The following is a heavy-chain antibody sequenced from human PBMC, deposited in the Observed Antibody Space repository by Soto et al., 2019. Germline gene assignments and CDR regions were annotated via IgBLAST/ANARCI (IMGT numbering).Heavy chain of an antibody. V-gene: IGHV3-74*01. CDR2: INGDGSNT. Sequence: EVQLVESGGGLVQPGGSLRLSCAASGFTFSSYWMHWVRQAPGKGLVWVSRINGDGSNTFYADSVKGRFTISRDNANNMVFLQMISLRAEDTAVYFSARGLRNYYGMDVWGQGTTVTVSS. CDR1: GFTFSSYW. J-gene: IGHJ6*02. CDR3: ARGLRNYYGMDV.